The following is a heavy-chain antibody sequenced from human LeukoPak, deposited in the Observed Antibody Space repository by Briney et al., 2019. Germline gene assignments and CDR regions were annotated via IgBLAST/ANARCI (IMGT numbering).Heavy chain of an antibody. Sequence: GGSLRLSCAASGFYFYTYGMHWVRQAPGEGLEWVTAISKDGADKYYADSVKGRFTISRDNSKNTVYLQMNSLRPEDTAVYYCAKNDSSGYYADFWGQGTLVIVSS. CDR1: GFYFYTYG. CDR3: AKNDSSGYYADF. CDR2: ISKDGADK. V-gene: IGHV3-30*18. J-gene: IGHJ4*02. D-gene: IGHD3-22*01.